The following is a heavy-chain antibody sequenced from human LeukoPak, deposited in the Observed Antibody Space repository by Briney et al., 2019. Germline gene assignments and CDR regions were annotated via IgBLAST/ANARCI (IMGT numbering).Heavy chain of an antibody. V-gene: IGHV4-59*08. Sequence: SETLSLTCTVSGGSISSYYWSWIRQPPGKGLEWIRYIYYSGSTNYNPSLKSRVTISVDTSKNQFSLKLSSVTAADTAVYYCASRQGAFGGAILDWGQGTLVTVSS. D-gene: IGHD2-21*01. CDR2: IYYSGST. CDR3: ASRQGAFGGAILD. CDR1: GGSISSYY. J-gene: IGHJ4*02.